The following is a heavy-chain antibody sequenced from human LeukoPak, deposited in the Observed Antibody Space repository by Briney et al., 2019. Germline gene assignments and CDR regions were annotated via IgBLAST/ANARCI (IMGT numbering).Heavy chain of an antibody. CDR3: ASQYCSGGSCYDWFDP. Sequence: SQTLSLTRTVSGGSISSGGYYWSWIRQHPGKALEGIGYIYYSGSTYYNPSLKSRVTISVDTSKNQFSLKLSSVTAADTAVYYCASQYCSGGSCYDWFDPWGQGTLVTVSS. V-gene: IGHV4-31*03. CDR1: GGSISSGGYY. CDR2: IYYSGST. D-gene: IGHD2-15*01. J-gene: IGHJ5*02.